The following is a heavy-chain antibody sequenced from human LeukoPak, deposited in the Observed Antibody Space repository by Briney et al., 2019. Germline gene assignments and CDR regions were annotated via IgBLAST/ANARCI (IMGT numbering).Heavy chain of an antibody. CDR2: ISSGGTTT. CDR3: ARAGPYYFDY. V-gene: IGHV3-23*01. J-gene: IGHJ4*02. D-gene: IGHD3-16*01. CDR1: GFTFSSYG. Sequence: GGSLRLSCAASGFTFSSYGMHWVRQAPGKGLECVSTISSGGTTTYYADSVKGRFTFSRDNSKNTLYLQMNSLRAEDTAVYYCARAGPYYFDYWGQGTLVTVSS.